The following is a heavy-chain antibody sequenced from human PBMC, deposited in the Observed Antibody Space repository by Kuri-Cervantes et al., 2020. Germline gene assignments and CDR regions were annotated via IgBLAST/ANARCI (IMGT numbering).Heavy chain of an antibody. CDR3: ETFWAKELLVYYYYGMDV. CDR2: FDPEDGET. Sequence: ASVKVSCKVSGYTLTELSMHWVRQAPGKGLEWMGGFDPEDGETIYAQKFQGRVTMTEDTSTDTTYMELSSLRSEDTAVYYCETFWAKELLVYYYYGMDVWGQGTTVTVSS. D-gene: IGHD2-15*01. V-gene: IGHV1-24*01. J-gene: IGHJ6*02. CDR1: GYTLTELS.